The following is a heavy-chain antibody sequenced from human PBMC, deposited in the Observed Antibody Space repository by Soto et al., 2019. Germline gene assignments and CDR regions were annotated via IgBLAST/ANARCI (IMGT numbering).Heavy chain of an antibody. D-gene: IGHD2-2*01. V-gene: IGHV3-23*01. CDR2: ISRSGAST. CDR3: AKEYCASTSCNFDH. CDR1: GVTCVDYG. Sequence: WGFLRLWCAASGVTCVDYGGSWFRKDTGKGLEWVSAISRSGASTYYAESVKGRFTISRDNSENTLYLQMNSLRAEDTAVYYCAKEYCASTSCNFDHWGQGTLVTVSS. J-gene: IGHJ4*02.